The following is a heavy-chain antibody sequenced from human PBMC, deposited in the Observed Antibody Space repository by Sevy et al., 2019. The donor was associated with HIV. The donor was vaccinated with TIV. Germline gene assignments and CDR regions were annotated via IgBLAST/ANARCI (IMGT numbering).Heavy chain of an antibody. CDR3: ARSSGYSYGDFDY. CDR1: GGSISSNY. D-gene: IGHD5-18*01. J-gene: IGHJ4*02. Sequence: SETLSLTCTVSGGSISSNYWSWIRQPPGKGLEWLGYIYSSGSSYNPSLKSRVSISMDTSKNQFSLNLNSVTAADTAVYYCARSSGYSYGDFDYWGQGTLVTVSS. V-gene: IGHV4-59*01. CDR2: IYSSGSS.